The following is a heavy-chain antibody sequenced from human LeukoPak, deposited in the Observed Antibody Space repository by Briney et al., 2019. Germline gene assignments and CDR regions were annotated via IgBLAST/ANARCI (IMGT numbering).Heavy chain of an antibody. CDR3: ARVRFLEWLREYYYYMDV. D-gene: IGHD3-3*01. J-gene: IGHJ6*03. Sequence: VASVKVSCKASGYTFTGYYMHWVRLAPGQGLEWMGWINPNSGGTNYAQKFQGRVTMTRDTSISTAYMELSRLRSDDTAVYYCARVRFLEWLREYYYYMDVWGKGTTVTVSS. CDR1: GYTFTGYY. CDR2: INPNSGGT. V-gene: IGHV1-2*02.